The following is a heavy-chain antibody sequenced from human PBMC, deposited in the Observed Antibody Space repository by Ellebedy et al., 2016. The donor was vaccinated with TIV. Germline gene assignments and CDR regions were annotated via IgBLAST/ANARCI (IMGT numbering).Heavy chain of an antibody. J-gene: IGHJ3*02. D-gene: IGHD3-22*01. V-gene: IGHV3-48*02. CDR1: GFTFSSFS. CDR2: IPRDSDAM. Sequence: GESLKISCSASGFTFSSFSMNWVRQAPGKGLEWVSYIPRDSDAMSYADSVKGRFTISRDNAKNSLYLQMNSLRDADTAVYYCARDWEYYYDSSGYQGNAFDIWGQGTMVTVSS. CDR3: ARDWEYYYDSSGYQGNAFDI.